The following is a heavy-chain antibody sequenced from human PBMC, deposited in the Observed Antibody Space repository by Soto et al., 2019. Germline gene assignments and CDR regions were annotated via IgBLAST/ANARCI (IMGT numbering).Heavy chain of an antibody. CDR1: GGSFSGYY. CDR3: ARLSLSDNVLLWFGGADYGMDV. J-gene: IGHJ6*02. CDR2: IYYSGST. D-gene: IGHD3-10*01. Sequence: PSETLSLTCAVSGGSFSGYYWGWIRQPPGKGLEWIGSIYYSGSTYYNPSLKSRVTISVDTSKNQFSLKLSSVTAADTAVYYCARLSLSDNVLLWFGGADYGMDVWGQGTTVTVSS. V-gene: IGHV4-39*01.